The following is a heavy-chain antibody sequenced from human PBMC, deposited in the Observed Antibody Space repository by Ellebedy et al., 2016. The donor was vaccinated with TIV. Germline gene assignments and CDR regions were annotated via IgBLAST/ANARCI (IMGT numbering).Heavy chain of an antibody. CDR3: ARGIQKWELYY. Sequence: PGGSLRLSCAASGFTFSSYGMHWVRQAPGKGLEWVAVISYDGSNKYYADSVKGRFTISRDNSKNTLYLKMNSLRAEDPAVYYGARGIQKWELYYWGQGTLVTVSS. J-gene: IGHJ4*02. D-gene: IGHD5-18*01. CDR1: GFTFSSYG. CDR2: ISYDGSNK. V-gene: IGHV3-30*03.